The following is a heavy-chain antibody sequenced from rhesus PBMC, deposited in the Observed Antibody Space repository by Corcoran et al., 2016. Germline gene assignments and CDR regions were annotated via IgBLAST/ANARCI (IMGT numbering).Heavy chain of an antibody. D-gene: IGHD1-20*01. J-gene: IGHJ6*01. CDR3: ARDQGSWNNGGLDS. Sequence: QVQLVQSGAEVKKPGSSVKVSCKASGYTFTDYYMHWVRQAPRQGLEWMEWINPYNGNTKYHPKFQGRVTMTRDTSTSTAYMELISLRSEDTAVYYCARDQGSWNNGGLDSWGQGVVVTVSS. CDR1: GYTFTDYY. CDR2: INPYNGNT. V-gene: IGHV1S2*01.